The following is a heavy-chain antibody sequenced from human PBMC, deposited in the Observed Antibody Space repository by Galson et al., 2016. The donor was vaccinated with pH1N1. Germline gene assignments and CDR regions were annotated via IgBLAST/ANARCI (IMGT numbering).Heavy chain of an antibody. CDR3: ARGDFVVGEGWYNGFDV. CDR2: TYYRSKWYN. CDR1: GDSVSSNSAA. D-gene: IGHD2-15*01. V-gene: IGHV6-1*01. Sequence: CAISGDSVSSNSAAWNWIRQSPSRGLEWLGRTYYRSKWYNDYAVSVKSRITINPDTSKNQFSLQLNSVTPEDTAVYYCARGDFVVGEGWYNGFDVWGQGTTVTVSS. J-gene: IGHJ6*02.